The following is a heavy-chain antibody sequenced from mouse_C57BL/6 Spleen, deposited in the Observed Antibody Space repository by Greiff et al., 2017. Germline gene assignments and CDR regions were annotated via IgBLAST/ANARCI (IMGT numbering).Heavy chain of an antibody. CDR1: GFTFSSYA. CDR3: AIGRSMDY. Sequence: EVKLVESGGGLVKPGGSLKLSCAASGFTFSSYAMSWVRQTPEKRLEWVATISDGGSYTYYPDNVKGRFTLSRDNAKNNLYLQMSHLKSEDTAMYYGAIGRSMDYWGQGTSVTVSS. V-gene: IGHV5-4*03. CDR2: ISDGGSYT. J-gene: IGHJ4*01.